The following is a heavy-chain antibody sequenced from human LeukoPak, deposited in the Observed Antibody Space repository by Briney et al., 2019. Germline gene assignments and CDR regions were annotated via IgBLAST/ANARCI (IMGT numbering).Heavy chain of an antibody. CDR1: GYTFTSYG. CDR3: ARDFHTAWGFRAAAGNFDY. CDR2: ISAYNGNT. J-gene: IGHJ4*02. D-gene: IGHD6-13*01. V-gene: IGHV1-18*01. Sequence: ASVKVSCKASGYTFTSYGISWVRQAPGQGLEWMGWISAYNGNTNYAQKLQGRVTMTTDTSTSTAYMELRSLRSDDTAVYYCARDFHTAWGFRAAAGNFDYWGQGTLVTVSS.